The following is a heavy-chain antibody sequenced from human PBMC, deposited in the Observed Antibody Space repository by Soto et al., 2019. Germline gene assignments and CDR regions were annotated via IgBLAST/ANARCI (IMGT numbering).Heavy chain of an antibody. CDR2: MNPNSGNT. Sequence: ASVKVSCKASGYTFTSYDINWVRQATGQGLEWMGWMNPNSGNTGYAQKFQGRVTMTRNTSISTAYMELSSLRSEDTAVYYCARSPKVIVATIRSEYNWFDPWGQGTLVTVSS. D-gene: IGHD5-12*01. CDR3: ARSPKVIVATIRSEYNWFDP. J-gene: IGHJ5*02. CDR1: GYTFTSYD. V-gene: IGHV1-8*01.